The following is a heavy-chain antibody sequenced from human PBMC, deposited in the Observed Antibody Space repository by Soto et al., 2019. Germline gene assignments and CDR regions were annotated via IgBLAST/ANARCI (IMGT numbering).Heavy chain of an antibody. J-gene: IGHJ5*02. CDR1: GFTFSSYS. Sequence: EVQLVESGGGLVQPGGSLRLSCAASGFTFSSYSMNWVRQAPGKGLEWVSYISSSSSTIYYADSVKGRFTISRDNAKNSLYLQMNSLRDEDTAVYYCARSAVKGGSYGGWFDPWGQGTLVTVSS. CDR3: ARSAVKGGSYGGWFDP. D-gene: IGHD1-26*01. CDR2: ISSSSSTI. V-gene: IGHV3-48*02.